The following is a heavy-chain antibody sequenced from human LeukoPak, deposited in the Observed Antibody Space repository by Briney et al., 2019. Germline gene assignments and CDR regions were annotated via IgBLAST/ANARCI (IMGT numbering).Heavy chain of an antibody. J-gene: IGHJ4*02. CDR2: ISGSGGST. CDR1: GFTFSSYA. Sequence: PGGSLRLSCAASGFTFSSYAMSWVRQAPGKGLEWVSAISGSGGSTYYADSVKGRFTISRDNAKNSLYLQMNSLRAEDTAVYYCAGRLATIRSQVDYWGQGTLVTVSS. CDR3: AGRLATIRSQVDY. D-gene: IGHD5-12*01. V-gene: IGHV3-23*01.